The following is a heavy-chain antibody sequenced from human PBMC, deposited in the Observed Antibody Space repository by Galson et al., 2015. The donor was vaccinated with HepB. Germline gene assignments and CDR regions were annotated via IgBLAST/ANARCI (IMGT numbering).Heavy chain of an antibody. Sequence: SLRLSCAASGFTFNSYSMNWVRQAPGKGLEWLSYISSSSSTTIYYADSVKGRFTISRDNAKSSLYLQMNSLRAEDTAVCYCARERGSIFSQLYYFDYWGQGALVTVSS. CDR1: GFTFNSYS. J-gene: IGHJ4*02. CDR2: ISSSSSTTI. V-gene: IGHV3-48*04. CDR3: ARERGSIFSQLYYFDY. D-gene: IGHD3-16*01.